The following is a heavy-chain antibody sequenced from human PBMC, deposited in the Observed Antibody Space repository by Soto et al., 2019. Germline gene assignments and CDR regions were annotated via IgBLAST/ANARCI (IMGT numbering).Heavy chain of an antibody. CDR1: GGSISSGGYY. V-gene: IGHV4-31*03. Sequence: SETLSLTCTVSGGSISSGGYYWSWIRQHPGKGLEWIGYIYYSGSTYYNPSLKSRVTISVDTSKNQFSLKLSSVTAADTAVYYCARELWLVAASPVAGAFDIWAKGTIVTVSS. CDR2: IYYSGST. D-gene: IGHD2-15*01. CDR3: ARELWLVAASPVAGAFDI. J-gene: IGHJ3*02.